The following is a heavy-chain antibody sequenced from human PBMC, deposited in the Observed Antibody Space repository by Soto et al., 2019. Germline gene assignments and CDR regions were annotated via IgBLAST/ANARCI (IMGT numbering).Heavy chain of an antibody. J-gene: IGHJ3*02. CDR2: IYYSGST. V-gene: IGHV4-59*05. CDR3: ARLGVVVVVAATDDAFAI. CDR1: GGSISSYY. Sequence: SETLSLTCTVSGGSISSYYWSWIRQPPGKGLEWIGSIYYSGSTYYNPSLKSRVTISVDTSKNQFSLKLSSVTAADTAVYYCARLGVVVVVAATDDAFAIWGQGTMVPVSS. D-gene: IGHD2-15*01.